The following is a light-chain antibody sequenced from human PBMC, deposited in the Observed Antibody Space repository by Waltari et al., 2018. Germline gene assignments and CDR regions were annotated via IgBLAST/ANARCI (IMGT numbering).Light chain of an antibody. CDR2: LEGSGSY. Sequence: QPVLTQSSSASASLGSSVKLTCTLSSGHSSYIIAWHQQQPGKAPRYLMKLEGSGSYNKVSGVPDRFSCSSSGADRYLTISNLQSEDEADYYCDTWDSNTVFGGGTKLTVL. V-gene: IGLV4-60*03. CDR3: DTWDSNTV. J-gene: IGLJ2*01. CDR1: SGHSSYI.